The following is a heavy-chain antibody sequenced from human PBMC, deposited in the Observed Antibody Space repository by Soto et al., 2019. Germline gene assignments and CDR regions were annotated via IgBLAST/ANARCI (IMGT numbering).Heavy chain of an antibody. J-gene: IGHJ6*02. D-gene: IGHD6-19*01. Sequence: SETLSLTCTVSGGSISSYYWSWIRQPPGKGLEWIGYIYYSGSTNYNPSLKSRVTISVDTSKNQFSLKLSSVTAADTAVYYCARDAVAGTHYYYGMDVWGQGTTVTVSS. CDR3: ARDAVAGTHYYYGMDV. CDR2: IYYSGST. V-gene: IGHV4-59*01. CDR1: GGSISSYY.